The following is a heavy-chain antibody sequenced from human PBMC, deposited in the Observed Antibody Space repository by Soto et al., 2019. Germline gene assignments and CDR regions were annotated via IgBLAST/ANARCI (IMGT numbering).Heavy chain of an antibody. CDR3: ARATRLPNNWFDT. D-gene: IGHD6-25*01. Sequence: PSETLSLTCTVSGGSISSGGYYWSWIRQHPGKGLEWIGYIYYSGSTYYNPSLKSRVTISVDTSKNQFSLKLSSVTAADTAVYYCARATRLPNNWFDTWGQGTLVTVSS. J-gene: IGHJ5*02. CDR1: GGSISSGGYY. CDR2: IYYSGST. V-gene: IGHV4-31*03.